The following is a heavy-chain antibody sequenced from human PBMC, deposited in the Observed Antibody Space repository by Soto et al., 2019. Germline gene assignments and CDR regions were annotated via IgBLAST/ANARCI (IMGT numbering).Heavy chain of an antibody. Sequence: PGGSLRLSCAASGFTFSSYGMHWVRQAPGKGLEWVAVIWYDRSNKYYADSVKGRFTISRDNSKNTLYLQMNSLRAEDTAVYYCASTGGYYYDSSGYYPNDYYYGMDVWGQGTTVTVSS. CDR1: GFTFSSYG. CDR3: ASTGGYYYDSSGYYPNDYYYGMDV. CDR2: IWYDRSNK. J-gene: IGHJ6*02. V-gene: IGHV3-33*01. D-gene: IGHD3-22*01.